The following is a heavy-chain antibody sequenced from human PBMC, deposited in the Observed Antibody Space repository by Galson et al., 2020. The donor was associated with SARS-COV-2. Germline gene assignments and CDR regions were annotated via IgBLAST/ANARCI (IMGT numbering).Heavy chain of an antibody. CDR2: IYYSGST. CDR1: GGSISIKDHY. J-gene: IGHJ4*02. Sequence: SETLSLTCTVSGGSISIKDHYWSWIRQAPGKGLEWIAYIYYSGSTYYNPSLKSRVAISIDTSKNQFFLKVNSVTAADTAVYYCARERDTTTVLGEKNYFDSWGQGILVTASS. CDR3: ARERDTTTVLGEKNYFDS. V-gene: IGHV4-30-4*01. D-gene: IGHD1-1*01.